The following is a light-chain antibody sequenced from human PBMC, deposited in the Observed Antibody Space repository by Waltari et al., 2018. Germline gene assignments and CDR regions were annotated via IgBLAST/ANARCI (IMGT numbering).Light chain of an antibody. J-gene: IGKJ4*01. Sequence: DIQLTQSPSFLSTSVGDRVTITCRANQDISSYLAWYQQKPGKAPKLLISAASTLQSAVPSRFSGSGSGTEFTLTISSLQSEDIATYYCQQLLSYPLTFGGGTKVENK. V-gene: IGKV1-9*01. CDR1: QDISSY. CDR2: AAS. CDR3: QQLLSYPLT.